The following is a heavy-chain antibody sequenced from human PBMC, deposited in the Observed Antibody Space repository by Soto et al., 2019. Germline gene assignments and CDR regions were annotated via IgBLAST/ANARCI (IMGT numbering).Heavy chain of an antibody. CDR3: ASEAYSYGLKVEYMGV. Sequence: SDTLSLTCAVYGVSFSGYYWSWIRQPPGKGLEWIGEINHSGSTNYNPSLKSRVTISVDTSKNQFSLKLSSVTAADTAVYCCASEAYSYGLKVEYMGVWGKGTSGTVPS. D-gene: IGHD5-18*01. CDR2: INHSGST. CDR1: GVSFSGYY. V-gene: IGHV4-34*01. J-gene: IGHJ6*03.